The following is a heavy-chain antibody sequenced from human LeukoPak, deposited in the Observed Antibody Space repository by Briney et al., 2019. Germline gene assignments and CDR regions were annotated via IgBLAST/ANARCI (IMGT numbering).Heavy chain of an antibody. Sequence: ASVKVSCKASGGTFSSYAISWVRQAPGQGLEWMGGIIPIFGTANYAQKFQGRVTITADESTSTAYMELSSLRSEDTAVYYCARGFGYSSSWYGGAFDIWGQGTMVTVSS. CDR3: ARGFGYSSSWYGGAFDI. CDR2: IIPIFGTA. CDR1: GGTFSSYA. J-gene: IGHJ3*02. V-gene: IGHV1-69*01. D-gene: IGHD6-13*01.